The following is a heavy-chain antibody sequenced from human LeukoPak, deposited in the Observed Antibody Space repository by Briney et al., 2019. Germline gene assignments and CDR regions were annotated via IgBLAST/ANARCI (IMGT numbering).Heavy chain of an antibody. V-gene: IGHV3-7*01. CDR2: GKKDGSEK. D-gene: IGHD3-22*01. Sequence: PGGSLRLSCAASGGTFSSYWMSWVRQAPGKGLEWVANGKKDGSEKYYVDSVKGRFTISRDNAKNSLYLQMNSLRAEDTAVYYCARDLYRIVVVPHYFDYWGQGPLVTVSS. CDR1: GGTFSSYW. CDR3: ARDLYRIVVVPHYFDY. J-gene: IGHJ4*02.